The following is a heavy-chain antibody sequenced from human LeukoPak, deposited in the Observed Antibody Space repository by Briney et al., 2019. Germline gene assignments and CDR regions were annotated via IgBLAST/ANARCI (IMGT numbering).Heavy chain of an antibody. V-gene: IGHV3-7*01. CDR1: GFTFSSNW. D-gene: IGHD1/OR15-1a*01. CDR3: ARANNGSWHN. J-gene: IGHJ4*02. Sequence: GGSLRLSCATSGFTFSSNWMSWVRHAPGRGLEWVANIKPDGSAEYYAASVKGRFTLSRDNAKNSLYLQMNSLRVEDTGVYYCARANNGSWHNWGQGTLVTVSS. CDR2: IKPDGSAE.